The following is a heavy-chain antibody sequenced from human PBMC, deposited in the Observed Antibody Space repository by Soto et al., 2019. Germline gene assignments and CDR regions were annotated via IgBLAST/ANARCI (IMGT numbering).Heavy chain of an antibody. Sequence: ASVKVSCKASGYTSTSYGISWVRQAPGQGLEWMGWISAYNGNTNYAQRLQGRVTMTTDTSTSTAYMELRSLRSDDTAVYYCARDLGYYDFWSGWRALQRIDYWGQGTLVTVSS. J-gene: IGHJ4*02. CDR1: GYTSTSYG. CDR3: ARDLGYYDFWSGWRALQRIDY. CDR2: ISAYNGNT. D-gene: IGHD3-3*01. V-gene: IGHV1-18*01.